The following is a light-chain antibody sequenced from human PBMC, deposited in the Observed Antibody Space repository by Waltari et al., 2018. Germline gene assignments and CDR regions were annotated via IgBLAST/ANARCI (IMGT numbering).Light chain of an antibody. CDR2: WAS. CDR1: QRVISTFNNKNY. Sequence: DIVMTQSPDSLAVSLAERATINCKSSQRVISTFNNKNYLTWVQQKAGEPPKLLIYWASTRESGVPDRFSGSGSGTDFTLTISGLQAEDVAVYYCQQYHTYPWTFGQGTKVEI. V-gene: IGKV4-1*01. J-gene: IGKJ1*01. CDR3: QQYHTYPWT.